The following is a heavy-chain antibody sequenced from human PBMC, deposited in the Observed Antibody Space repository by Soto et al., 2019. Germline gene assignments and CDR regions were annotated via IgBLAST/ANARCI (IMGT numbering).Heavy chain of an antibody. J-gene: IGHJ5*02. V-gene: IGHV4-30-2*01. CDR3: ATLPPRIVVVFTEMPT. Sequence: SETLSLTCAVSGGSISSGGYSWSWIRQPPGKGLEWIGYIYHSGITYYNPSLRSRVSISVDKSNNEFSLRLTSVTAADTAVYYCATLPPRIVVVFTEMPTWGQGILVTVSS. CDR2: IYHSGIT. CDR1: GGSISSGGYS. D-gene: IGHD2-21*01.